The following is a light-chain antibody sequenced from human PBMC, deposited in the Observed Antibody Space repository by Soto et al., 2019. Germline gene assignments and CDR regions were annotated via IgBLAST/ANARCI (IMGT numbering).Light chain of an antibody. V-gene: IGLV8-61*01. J-gene: IGLJ2*01. CDR3: VLYMGSGISV. CDR1: SGSVSTSYY. CDR2: STN. Sequence: QAVVTQEPSFSVSPGGTVTLTCGLTSGSVSTSYYPSWYQQTPGQAPRTLIYSTNTRSTGVPDRFSGSILGSTAALTITGAQADDECDYYCVLYMGSGISVFGGGTQLTVL.